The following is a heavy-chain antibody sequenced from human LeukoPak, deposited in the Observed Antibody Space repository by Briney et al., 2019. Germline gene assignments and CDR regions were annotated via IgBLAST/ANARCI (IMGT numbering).Heavy chain of an antibody. Sequence: GGSLRLSCEAAGFTFSSDGMSWVRQAPGKGLEWVANIKQEGGEKYYVDSLKGRFTISRDNAKNSLYLQMNSLRAEDTAVYYCARVIPADAYCRGDCYYGMDVWGQGTTVTVSS. CDR3: ARVIPADAYCRGDCYYGMDV. J-gene: IGHJ6*02. CDR1: GFTFSSDG. V-gene: IGHV3-7*05. D-gene: IGHD2-21*01. CDR2: IKQEGGEK.